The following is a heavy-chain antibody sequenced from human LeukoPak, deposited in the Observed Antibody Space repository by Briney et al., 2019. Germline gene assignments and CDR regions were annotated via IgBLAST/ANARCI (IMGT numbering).Heavy chain of an antibody. V-gene: IGHV4-39*01. CDR2: IYYSGST. CDR3: ARQTTVVTPRIESGTDY. J-gene: IGHJ4*02. CDR1: GGSISSSSYY. D-gene: IGHD4-23*01. Sequence: PSETLSLTCTVSGGSISSSSYYWGWIRQPPGKGLEWIGSIYYSGSTYYNPSLKSRVTISVDTSKNQFSLKLSSVTAADTAVYYCARQTTVVTPRIESGTDYWGQGTLVTVSS.